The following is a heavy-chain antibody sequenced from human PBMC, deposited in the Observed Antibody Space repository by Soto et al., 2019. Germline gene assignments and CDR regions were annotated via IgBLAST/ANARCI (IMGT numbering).Heavy chain of an antibody. V-gene: IGHV3-23*01. CDR3: AKGSLLLWFGEQLIFDY. Sequence: GGSLRLSCAASGFTFSSYAMSWVRQAPGKGLEWVSAISGSGGSTYYADSVKGRFTISRDNSKNTLYLQMNSLRAEDTAVYYCAKGSLLLWFGEQLIFDYWGQGTLVTVSS. CDR2: ISGSGGST. D-gene: IGHD3-10*01. J-gene: IGHJ4*02. CDR1: GFTFSSYA.